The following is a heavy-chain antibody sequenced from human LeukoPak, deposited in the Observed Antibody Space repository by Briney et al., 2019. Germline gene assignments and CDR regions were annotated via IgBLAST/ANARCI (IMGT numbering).Heavy chain of an antibody. CDR3: ARDQFDTWSRRGNFDS. Sequence: GGSLRLSCVASGFTFGKYWMSWVRQAPGKGLEWVANIKLDGSEKNYVDSVKGRFTISRDNTKNSLYLQMNSLRAEDTAVFYCARDQFDTWSRRGNFDSWGQGTLVIVSS. V-gene: IGHV3-7*03. D-gene: IGHD3-3*01. CDR2: IKLDGSEK. J-gene: IGHJ4*02. CDR1: GFTFGKYW.